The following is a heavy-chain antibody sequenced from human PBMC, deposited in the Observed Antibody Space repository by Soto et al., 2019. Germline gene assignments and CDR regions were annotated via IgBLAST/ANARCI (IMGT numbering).Heavy chain of an antibody. Sequence: QVQLVQSGAEVRKPGASVTVSCKASGYTFTHYYVYWVRQAPGQGLEWMGIINPSVGSTSYAQNFQGRVTLTRDTSTKTVYMDLSRLRSADSAMYYCVREVGDSSVDYWGQGTLVSVSS. CDR3: VREVGDSSVDY. V-gene: IGHV1-46*01. CDR2: INPSVGST. J-gene: IGHJ4*02. CDR1: GYTFTHYY. D-gene: IGHD6-19*01.